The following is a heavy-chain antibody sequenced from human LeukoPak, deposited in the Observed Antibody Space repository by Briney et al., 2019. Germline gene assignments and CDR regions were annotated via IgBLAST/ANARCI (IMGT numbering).Heavy chain of an antibody. V-gene: IGHV3-74*01. D-gene: IGHD1-26*01. CDR3: ARVIGWDEPFDL. CDR2: INTDGSST. CDR1: GFAFRNYW. J-gene: IGHJ3*01. Sequence: GGSLRLSCVASGFAFRNYWMYWVRQGPGKGLVWVSRINTDGSSTNYADSVRGRFTVSRDNAKNTLYLQMNSLRVEDTAVYYCARVIGWDEPFDLWGHGTLVTVSS.